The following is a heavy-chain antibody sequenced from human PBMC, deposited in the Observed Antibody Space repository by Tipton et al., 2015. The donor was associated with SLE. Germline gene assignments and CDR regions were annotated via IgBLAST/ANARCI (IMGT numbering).Heavy chain of an antibody. V-gene: IGHV4-61*02. CDR1: GDSMTDSTYF. CDR3: ARDSSHWNDVFDV. Sequence: TLSLTCTVSGDSMTDSTYFWAWIRQPAGKPLEWVGRVSSRGGANYNPSPKSRVTISIETSKRQFSLSLNSVTAADSGLYYCARDSSHWNDVFDVWGQGTVVTVSS. D-gene: IGHD1-1*01. J-gene: IGHJ3*01. CDR2: VSSRGGA.